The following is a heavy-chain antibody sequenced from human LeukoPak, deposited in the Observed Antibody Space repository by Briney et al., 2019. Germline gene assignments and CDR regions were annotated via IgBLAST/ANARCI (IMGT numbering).Heavy chain of an antibody. D-gene: IGHD6-13*01. V-gene: IGHV4-34*01. CDR2: IYYSGST. J-gene: IGHJ4*02. Sequence: SETLSLTCAVYGGSFSGYYWSWPRQPPGKGLEWIGGIYYSGSTYYNPSLKSRVTISVDTSKNQFSLKLSSVTAADTAVYYCASNIADPYYFDYWGQGTLVTVSS. CDR1: GGSFSGYY. CDR3: ASNIADPYYFDY.